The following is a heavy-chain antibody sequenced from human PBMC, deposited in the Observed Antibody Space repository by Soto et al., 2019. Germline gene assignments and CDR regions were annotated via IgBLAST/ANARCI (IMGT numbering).Heavy chain of an antibody. CDR2: IWNDGSHA. CDR3: ARDQTDSGGYSDS. V-gene: IGHV3-33*01. D-gene: IGHD2-15*01. Sequence: GGSLRLSCGVSGFPFRSYGIQWVRQAPGKGLEWLGLIWNDGSHAYYADSVKGRFTISRDNSKNTVFLQVSNLRAEDTAVYFCARDQTDSGGYSDSWGQGTLVTVSS. J-gene: IGHJ4*02. CDR1: GFPFRSYG.